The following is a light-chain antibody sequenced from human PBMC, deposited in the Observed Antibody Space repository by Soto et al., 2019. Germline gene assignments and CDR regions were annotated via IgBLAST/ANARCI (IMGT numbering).Light chain of an antibody. Sequence: QSALTQPASVSGSPGQSITISCTGTSSDIGSYDLVSWYQQHPCTAPKLIIYEVTKRPSGVSTRFSGSKSGNTASLTISGLQAVDEADYYCCSFADFTYVFGTGTKVTVL. CDR2: EVT. CDR1: SSDIGSYDL. J-gene: IGLJ1*01. V-gene: IGLV2-23*02. CDR3: CSFADFTYV.